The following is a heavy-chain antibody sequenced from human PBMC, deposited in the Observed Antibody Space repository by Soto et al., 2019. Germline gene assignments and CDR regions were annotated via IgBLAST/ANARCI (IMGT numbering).Heavy chain of an antibody. CDR2: ISGSGGST. CDR3: AKPNNYYDRSGYDFDY. Sequence: EVQLFESGGGLVQPGGSLRLSCAASGFTFSSYAMSWVRQAPGQGLEWVSAISGSGGSTYYADSVKGRFTISRDNSKNTLYLQMNSLRAEDTAVYYCAKPNNYYDRSGYDFDYWGQGTLVTVSS. V-gene: IGHV3-23*01. CDR1: GFTFSSYA. D-gene: IGHD3-22*01. J-gene: IGHJ4*02.